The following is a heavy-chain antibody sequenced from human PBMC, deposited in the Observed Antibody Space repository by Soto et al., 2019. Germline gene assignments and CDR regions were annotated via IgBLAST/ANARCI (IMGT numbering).Heavy chain of an antibody. CDR2: ILGPGTTT. CDR1: GFTFNNYA. CDR3: ARVADYYDSSGYLPVVD. J-gene: IGHJ4*02. Sequence: GGSLRLSCAASGFTFNNYAMSWVRQAPGKGLEWVSAILGPGTTTYYADSVRGRFTISRDNSKNTLNPQMNSLRAEDTALYYCARVADYYDSSGYLPVVDWGQGTLVTVSS. V-gene: IGHV3-23*01. D-gene: IGHD3-22*01.